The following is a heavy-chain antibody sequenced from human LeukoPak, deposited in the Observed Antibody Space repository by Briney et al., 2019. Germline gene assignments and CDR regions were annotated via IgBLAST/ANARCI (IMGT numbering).Heavy chain of an antibody. V-gene: IGHV4-59*01. D-gene: IGHD1-26*01. Sequence: PSETLSLTCTVSGGSISTYYWSWIRQPPGKGLEWIGYIDYSGSTNYNPSLMSRVTISVDTSKNQFSLKLSSVTAADTAVYYCARVLYSGSYKYFDYWGQGTLVTVSS. CDR3: ARVLYSGSYKYFDY. CDR1: GGSISTYY. CDR2: IDYSGST. J-gene: IGHJ4*02.